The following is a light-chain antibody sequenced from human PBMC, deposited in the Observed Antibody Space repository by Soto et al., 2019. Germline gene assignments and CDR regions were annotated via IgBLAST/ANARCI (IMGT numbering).Light chain of an antibody. J-gene: IGKJ2*01. CDR1: QGISNG. CDR3: LQYNSYRYT. Sequence: DIQMTQSPSSLSASVGDRVTITCRASQGISNGLGWYQQKPGEAPKRLIFAASSMQSGVPARFSGSGSGTEFTLTISSLQPEDFATYYCLQYNSYRYTFGRGTKLEIK. V-gene: IGKV1-17*01. CDR2: AAS.